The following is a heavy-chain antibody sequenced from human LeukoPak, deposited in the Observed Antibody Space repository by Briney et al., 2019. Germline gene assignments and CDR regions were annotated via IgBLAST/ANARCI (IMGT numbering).Heavy chain of an antibody. CDR3: ARGDYFGSGTSFIDAFDI. CDR1: GFTFSNYW. V-gene: IGHV3-7*01. Sequence: GGSLRLSCAASGFTFSNYWMSWVRQAPGKGLEWVANIKQYGSEKYYVDSVKGRFTISRDNAKNSLYLQMNSLRAEDTAVYYCARGDYFGSGTSFIDAFDIWGRGTMVTVS. D-gene: IGHD3-10*01. J-gene: IGHJ3*02. CDR2: IKQYGSEK.